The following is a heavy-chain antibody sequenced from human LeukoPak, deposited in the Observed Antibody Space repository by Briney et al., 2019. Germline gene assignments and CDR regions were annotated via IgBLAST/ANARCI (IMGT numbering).Heavy chain of an antibody. D-gene: IGHD2-15*01. CDR3: AKDPPARYCSGGSCYLEYFQH. CDR2: ISGSGGST. J-gene: IGHJ1*01. V-gene: IGHV3-23*01. CDR1: GFTFSSYA. Sequence: GGSLRLSCAASGFTFSSYAMSWVRQAPGKGLEWVSAISGSGGSTYYADSVKGRFTISRDNSKNTLYLQMNSLRAEDTAVYYCAKDPPARYCSGGSCYLEYFQHWGQGTLVTVSS.